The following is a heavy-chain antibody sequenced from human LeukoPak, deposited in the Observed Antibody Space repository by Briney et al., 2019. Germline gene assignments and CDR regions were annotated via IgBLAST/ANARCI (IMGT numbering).Heavy chain of an antibody. J-gene: IGHJ6*02. CDR1: GYTFTSYA. D-gene: IGHD3-10*01. Sequence: ASVKVSCKASGYTFTSYAMNWVRRAPGQGLEWMGWINTNTGNPTYAQGFTGQFVFSLDTSVSTAYLQISSLKAEDTAVYYCARDRGVRGVAEPSYYYYGMDVWGQGTTVTVSS. V-gene: IGHV7-4-1*02. CDR2: INTNTGNP. CDR3: ARDRGVRGVAEPSYYYYGMDV.